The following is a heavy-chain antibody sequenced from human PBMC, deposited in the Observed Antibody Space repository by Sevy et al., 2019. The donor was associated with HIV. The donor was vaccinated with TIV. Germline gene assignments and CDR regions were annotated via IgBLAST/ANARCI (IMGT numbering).Heavy chain of an antibody. Sequence: ASVKVSCKASGYTFTSYDINWVRQATGQGLEWMGWMNPNSGNTGYAQKFQGRVTMTRNTSISTAYMELSSLRSEDTAVYYCASPRKRYYGSGSYYTFDYWGQGTLVTVSS. V-gene: IGHV1-8*01. J-gene: IGHJ4*02. CDR2: MNPNSGNT. CDR3: ASPRKRYYGSGSYYTFDY. D-gene: IGHD3-10*01. CDR1: GYTFTSYD.